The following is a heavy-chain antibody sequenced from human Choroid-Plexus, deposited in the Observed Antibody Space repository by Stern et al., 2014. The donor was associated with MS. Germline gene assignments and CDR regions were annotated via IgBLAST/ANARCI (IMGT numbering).Heavy chain of an antibody. Sequence: QVQLGQSGGGVDQPGRPLRLSCVASGFTFGSCAMHWVRQAPGKGLEWVAGVSYDGSNKYYADSVKGRFTISRDNSQNTLYMQMSSLRPEDTAVYYCAKDRQYLTYFFDHWGQGSLVTVSS. V-gene: IGHV3-30*18. D-gene: IGHD2/OR15-2a*01. CDR3: AKDRQYLTYFFDH. J-gene: IGHJ5*02. CDR1: GFTFGSCA. CDR2: VSYDGSNK.